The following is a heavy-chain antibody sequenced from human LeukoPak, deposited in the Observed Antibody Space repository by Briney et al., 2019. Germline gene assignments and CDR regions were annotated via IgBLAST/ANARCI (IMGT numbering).Heavy chain of an antibody. CDR1: GFTFSSYG. CDR3: AREEACSSTSCPFDY. Sequence: TGGSLRLSCAASGFTFSSYGMHWVRQAPGKGLEWVSVIYSGGSTYYADSVKGRFTISRHNSKNTLYLQMNSLRAEDTAVYYCAREEACSSTSCPFDYWGQGTLVTVSS. D-gene: IGHD2-2*01. J-gene: IGHJ4*02. CDR2: IYSGGST. V-gene: IGHV3-53*04.